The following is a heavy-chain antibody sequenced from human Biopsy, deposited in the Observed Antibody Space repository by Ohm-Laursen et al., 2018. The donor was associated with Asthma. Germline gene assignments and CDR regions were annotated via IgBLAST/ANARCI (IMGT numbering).Heavy chain of an antibody. Sequence: SVKVSCKASGGTFSNYAISWVRQAPGQGLEWKGGIIPMFGTTNYAQKFQGRVKITADESTSTAYMDMSSLRSDDTAVYFCARAVDYSHYYGIDVWGQGTTVTVS. D-gene: IGHD3-10*01. CDR1: GGTFSNYA. V-gene: IGHV1-69*13. CDR2: IIPMFGTT. CDR3: ARAVDYSHYYGIDV. J-gene: IGHJ6*02.